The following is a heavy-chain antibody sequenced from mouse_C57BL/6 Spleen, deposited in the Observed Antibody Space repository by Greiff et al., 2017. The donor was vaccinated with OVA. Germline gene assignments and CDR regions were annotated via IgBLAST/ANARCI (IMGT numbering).Heavy chain of an antibody. CDR2: IHPSDSDT. CDR3: AIREVEYYFDY. CDR1: GYTFTSYW. Sequence: QVQLKQPGAELVKPGASVKVSCKASGYTFTSYWMHWVKQRPGQGLEWIGRIHPSDSDTNYNQKFKGKATLTVDKSSSTAYMQLSSLTSEDSAVYYCAIREVEYYFDYWGQGTTLTVSS. J-gene: IGHJ2*01. V-gene: IGHV1-74*01. D-gene: IGHD1-1*01.